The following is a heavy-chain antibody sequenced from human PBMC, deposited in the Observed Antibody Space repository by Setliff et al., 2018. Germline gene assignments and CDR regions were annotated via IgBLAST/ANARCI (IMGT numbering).Heavy chain of an antibody. D-gene: IGHD3-22*01. J-gene: IGHJ4*02. CDR3: AILGNSMIVLDIGGHDF. V-gene: IGHV1-18*01. Sequence: ASVKVSCKASGYTFTDYGISWVRQAPGQGLEWMGWISPYTGNTFYAPQFQGRVNITADESTSTAYMELSSLRSEDTAVYYCAILGNSMIVLDIGGHDFWGQGTLVTVSS. CDR2: ISPYTGNT. CDR1: GYTFTDYG.